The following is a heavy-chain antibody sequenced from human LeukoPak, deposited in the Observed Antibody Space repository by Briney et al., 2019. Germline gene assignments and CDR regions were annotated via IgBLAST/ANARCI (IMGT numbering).Heavy chain of an antibody. CDR3: ATRGYGYGSYYGMDV. J-gene: IGHJ6*02. CDR2: INHSGST. D-gene: IGHD5-18*01. CDR1: GGSFSGYY. Sequence: SETLSLTCAVYGGSFSGYYWSWIREPPGKGLEGSGEINHSGSTNYNPPLKSRVTISVDTSKNQFSLKLSSVTAADTAVYYCATRGYGYGSYYGMDVWGQGTTVTVSS. V-gene: IGHV4-34*01.